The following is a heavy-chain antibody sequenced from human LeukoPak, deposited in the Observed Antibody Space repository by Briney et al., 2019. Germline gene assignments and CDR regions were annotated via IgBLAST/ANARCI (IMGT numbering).Heavy chain of an antibody. CDR1: GYTLTELS. J-gene: IGHJ6*03. V-gene: IGHV1-24*01. CDR2: FDPEDGET. CDR3: ARVEVGYCSSTSCPGGYYYYYYMDV. Sequence: ASVKVSCKVSGYTLTELSMHWVRQAPGKGLEWMGGFDPEDGETIYAQKFQGRVTMTEDTSTDTAYMELSSLRSEDTAVYYCARVEVGYCSSTSCPGGYYYYYYMDVWGKGTTVTVSS. D-gene: IGHD2-2*01.